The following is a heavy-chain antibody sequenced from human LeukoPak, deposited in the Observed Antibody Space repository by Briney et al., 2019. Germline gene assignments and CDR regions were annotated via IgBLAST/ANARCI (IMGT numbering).Heavy chain of an antibody. CDR3: ARDAGRIAARPVDY. Sequence: ASVKVSCKASGYTFTSYGISWVRQSPGQGLEWMGWISAYNGNTNYAQKLQGRVTMTTDTSTSTAYMELRSLRSDDTAVYYCARDAGRIAARPVDYWGQGTLVTVSS. CDR2: ISAYNGNT. V-gene: IGHV1-18*01. D-gene: IGHD6-6*01. CDR1: GYTFTSYG. J-gene: IGHJ4*02.